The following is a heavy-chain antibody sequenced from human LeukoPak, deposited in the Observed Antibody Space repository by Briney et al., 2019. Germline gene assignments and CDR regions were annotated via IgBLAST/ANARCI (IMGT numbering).Heavy chain of an antibody. CDR1: GYSFTAYY. V-gene: IGHV1-2*06. J-gene: IGHJ4*02. CDR2: INPNSAGR. Sequence: EASVKVSCKASGYSFTAYYMHWVRQAPGQGLEWMGRINPNSAGRNYAQKFQGRVTMTGDTSISTAYMELSRLRFDDTAVYYCAREGYEEMSTTDFDYWGQGTLVTVSS. D-gene: IGHD5-24*01. CDR3: AREGYEEMSTTDFDY.